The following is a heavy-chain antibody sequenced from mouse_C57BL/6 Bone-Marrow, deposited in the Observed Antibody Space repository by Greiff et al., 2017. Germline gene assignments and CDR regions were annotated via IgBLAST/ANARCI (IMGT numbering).Heavy chain of an antibody. CDR1: GYTFTDYY. CDR2: INPYNGGT. J-gene: IGHJ2*01. D-gene: IGHD1-1*01. Sequence: EVKLMESGPVLVKPGASVKMSCKASGYTFTDYYMNWVKQSHGKSLEWIGVINPYNGGTSYNQKFKGKATLTVDKSSSTAYMELNSLTSEDSAVYYCALYYYGSSYFDYWGQGTTLTVSS. V-gene: IGHV1-19*01. CDR3: ALYYYGSSYFDY.